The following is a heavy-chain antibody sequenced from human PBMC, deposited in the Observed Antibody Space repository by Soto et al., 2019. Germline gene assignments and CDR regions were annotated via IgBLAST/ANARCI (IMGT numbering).Heavy chain of an antibody. CDR2: ISSSSSYI. CDR3: AREKGLAAPDY. CDR1: GFTFSSYS. V-gene: IGHV3-21*01. J-gene: IGHJ4*02. Sequence: GGSLRLSCAASGFTFSSYSMNWVRQAPGKGLEWFSSISSSSSYIYYADSVKGRFTISRDNPKNSLYLQMISLRAEDTAVYYCAREKGLAAPDYWGQATLVTVSS. D-gene: IGHD3-16*01.